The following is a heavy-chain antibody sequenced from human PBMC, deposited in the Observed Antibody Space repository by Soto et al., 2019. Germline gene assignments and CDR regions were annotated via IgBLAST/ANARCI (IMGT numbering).Heavy chain of an antibody. CDR3: ARDQYYNIWSGYYMGTPFDY. Sequence: GASVKVSCKASGYTLITHAMHWVRQAPGQGLEWMGWINAGNDNTKYSQRLQDRVTIIRDTSASTVYMELSSLRSEDTAVYYCARDQYYNIWSGYYMGTPFDYWGQGTQVTVSS. D-gene: IGHD3-3*01. CDR1: GYTLITHA. CDR2: INAGNDNT. J-gene: IGHJ4*02. V-gene: IGHV1-3*01.